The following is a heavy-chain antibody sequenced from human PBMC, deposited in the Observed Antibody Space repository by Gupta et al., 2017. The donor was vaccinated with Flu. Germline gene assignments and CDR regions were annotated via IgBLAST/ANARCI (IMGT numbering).Heavy chain of an antibody. CDR2: VYYTGGT. V-gene: IGHV4-39*01. CDR3: ARQRDDYNPDVFDF. J-gene: IGHJ3*01. Sequence: QLHLQESGPGLVKPSETLSLTCTVSGASISVSSSYWVWDRQSPGKGLEWIGGVYYTGGTYYNPSLKSRLSISVDTSKNQFALKLTSVTAADTAVYYCARQRDDYNPDVFDFWGQGTMVSVSP. CDR1: GASISVSSSY. D-gene: IGHD5-24*01.